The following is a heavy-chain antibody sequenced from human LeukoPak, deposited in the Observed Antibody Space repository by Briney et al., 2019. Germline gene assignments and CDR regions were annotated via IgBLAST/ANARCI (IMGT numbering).Heavy chain of an antibody. CDR2: IIPIFGTA. CDR3: ARVGCSSTSCSRYYYYYMDV. D-gene: IGHD2-2*01. J-gene: IGHJ6*03. V-gene: IGHV1-69*13. CDR1: GGTFSSYA. Sequence: ASVKVSCKASGGTFSSYAISWVRQAPGQGLEWMGGIIPIFGTANYAQKFQGRVTITADESTGTAYKELSSLRSEDTAVYYCARVGCSSTSCSRYYYYYMDVWGKGTTVTVSS.